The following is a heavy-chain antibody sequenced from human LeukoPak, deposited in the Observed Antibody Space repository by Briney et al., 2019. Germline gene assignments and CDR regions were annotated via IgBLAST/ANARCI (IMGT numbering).Heavy chain of an antibody. V-gene: IGHV4-39*01. CDR1: GGSISSSSYY. D-gene: IGHD3-22*01. J-gene: IGHJ4*02. CDR3: ARQPYYYDSSGYWFDY. CDR2: IYYSGST. Sequence: SETLSLTCTVSGGSISSSSYYWGWLRQTPGKGLEWIGSIYYSGSTYYYPSLKSRVTISVDTSKNQFCLQLSSVTAADTAVYYCARQPYYYDSSGYWFDYWGQGTLVTVSS.